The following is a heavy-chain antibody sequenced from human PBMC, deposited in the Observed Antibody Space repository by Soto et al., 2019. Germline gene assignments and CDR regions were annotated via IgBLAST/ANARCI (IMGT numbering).Heavy chain of an antibody. J-gene: IGHJ5*02. Sequence: SETLSLTCTVSGGSISSSSYFWGWIRQPPGKGLEWIGNIYYSGSTYYNPSLKSRVTVSVDTSKNQFSLKLSSVTAADTAVYYCARHPSDFWFDPWGQGTLVTVSS. D-gene: IGHD2-21*02. V-gene: IGHV4-39*01. CDR3: ARHPSDFWFDP. CDR1: GGSISSSSYF. CDR2: IYYSGST.